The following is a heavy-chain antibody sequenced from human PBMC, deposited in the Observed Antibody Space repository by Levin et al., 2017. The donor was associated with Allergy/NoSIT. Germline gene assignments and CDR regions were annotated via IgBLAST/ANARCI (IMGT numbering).Heavy chain of an antibody. J-gene: IGHJ4*02. V-gene: IGHV4-34*01. CDR3: ARGRGRYSSGWYFDY. CDR1: GGSFSGYY. D-gene: IGHD6-19*01. CDR2: INHSGST. Sequence: SQTLSLTCAVYGGSFSGYYWSWIRQPPGKGLEWIGEINHSGSTNYNPSLKSRVTISVDTSKNQFSLKLSSVTAADTAVYYCARGRGRYSSGWYFDYWGQGTLVTVYS.